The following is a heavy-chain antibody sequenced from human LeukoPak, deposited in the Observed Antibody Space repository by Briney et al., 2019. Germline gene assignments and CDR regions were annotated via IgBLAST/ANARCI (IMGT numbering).Heavy chain of an antibody. CDR2: ISYDGTEK. V-gene: IGHV3-30-3*01. CDR3: ASRKDTPHLPDY. J-gene: IGHJ4*02. CDR1: GFTFSLYA. D-gene: IGHD5-18*01. Sequence: PGGSLRLSCAASGFTFSLYAVHWVRQAPGKGLEWVSVISYDGTEKYYADSVRGRFTISRDNSQNTLYLQMNSLKPEDTAVYYCASRKDTPHLPDYWGQGTLVTVSS.